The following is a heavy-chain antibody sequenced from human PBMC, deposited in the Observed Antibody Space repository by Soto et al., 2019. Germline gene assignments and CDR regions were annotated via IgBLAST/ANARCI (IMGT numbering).Heavy chain of an antibody. CDR1: GFTFSSAW. Sequence: GGSLRLSCAASGFTFSSAWFNWVRQAPGKGLEWVGRIKSQNDGGTTDYAAPVRDRFTISKDDSINTLYLQMNSLQTEDTGVYYCAKDIPTPYYYGSGSDGPMDVWGQGTTVTVSS. V-gene: IGHV3-15*07. J-gene: IGHJ6*02. CDR2: IKSQNDGGTT. CDR3: AKDIPTPYYYGSGSDGPMDV. D-gene: IGHD3-10*01.